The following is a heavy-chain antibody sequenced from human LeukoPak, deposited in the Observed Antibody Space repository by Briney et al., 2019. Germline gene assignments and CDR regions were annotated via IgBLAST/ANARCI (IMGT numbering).Heavy chain of an antibody. CDR3: ARDRYYYDSSGYTQLDY. CDR1: GGSISSYY. J-gene: IGHJ4*02. D-gene: IGHD3-22*01. CDR2: IYTSGST. V-gene: IGHV4-4*07. Sequence: SETLSLTCTVSGGSISSYYWSWIRQPAGKGLEWIGRIYTSGSTNYNPSLKSRVTMSVDTSKNQFSLKLSSVTAAYTAVYYCARDRYYYDSSGYTQLDYWGQGTLVTVSS.